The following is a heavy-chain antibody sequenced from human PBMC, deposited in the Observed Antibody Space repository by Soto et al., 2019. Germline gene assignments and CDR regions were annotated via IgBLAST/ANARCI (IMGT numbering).Heavy chain of an antibody. D-gene: IGHD3-16*01. CDR2: ISSSSSTI. CDR3: ARVGHDGGGAFDI. Sequence: GGSLILSCAASEFTFSSYSMNWVRQAPGKGLEWVSYISSSSSTIYYADSVKGRFTISRDNAKNSLYLQMNSLRDEDTAVYYCARVGHDGGGAFDIWGQGTMVTVSS. J-gene: IGHJ3*02. CDR1: EFTFSSYS. V-gene: IGHV3-48*02.